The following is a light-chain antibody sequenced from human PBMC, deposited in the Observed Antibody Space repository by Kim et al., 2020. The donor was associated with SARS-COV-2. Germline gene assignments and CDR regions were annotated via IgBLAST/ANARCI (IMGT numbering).Light chain of an antibody. CDR1: RSDVGGYNY. V-gene: IGLV2-11*01. Sequence: GQSVTTSCTGTRSDVGGYNYVSWYQQHPGKAPKLMIYDVSQRPAGVPDRFSASKSGNTASLTISGLQAEDEADYYCCSYAGSYTWVFGGGTKLTVL. CDR2: DVS. J-gene: IGLJ3*02. CDR3: CSYAGSYTWV.